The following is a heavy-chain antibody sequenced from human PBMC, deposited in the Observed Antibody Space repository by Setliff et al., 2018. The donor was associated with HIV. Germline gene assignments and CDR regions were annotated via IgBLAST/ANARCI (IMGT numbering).Heavy chain of an antibody. CDR1: GGTFSSYA. D-gene: IGHD2-15*01. CDR3: ARDPGGVSVVVVAATNYLDY. J-gene: IGHJ4*02. V-gene: IGHV1-69*10. CDR2: IIPIPGIA. Sequence: ASVKVSCKASGGTFSSYAISWVRQAPGQGLEWMGGIIPIPGIANYAQKFQGRVTITADESTSTAYMELSSLRSEDTAVYYCARDPGGVSVVVVAATNYLDYWGQGTLVTVSS.